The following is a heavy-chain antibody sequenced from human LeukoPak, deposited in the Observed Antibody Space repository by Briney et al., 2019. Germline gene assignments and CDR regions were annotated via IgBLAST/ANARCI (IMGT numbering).Heavy chain of an antibody. J-gene: IGHJ6*02. D-gene: IGHD2-2*01. CDR2: ISSSGSTI. CDR3: AREGYCSSTSCPAGGYYYYGMDV. CDR1: GFTFSSYE. V-gene: IGHV3-48*03. Sequence: GGSLRLSCAASGFTFSSYEMNWVRQAPGKGLEWVSYISSSGSTIYYADSVKGRFTISRDNAKNSLYLQMNSLRAEDTAVYYCAREGYCSSTSCPAGGYYYYGMDVWGQGTTVTVSS.